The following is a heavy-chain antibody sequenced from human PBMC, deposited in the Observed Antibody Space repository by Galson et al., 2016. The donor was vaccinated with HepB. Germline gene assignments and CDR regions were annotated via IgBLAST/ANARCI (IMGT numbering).Heavy chain of an antibody. Sequence: QSGAEVTEPGESLKISCKGSGSSFSSYWIGWVRQRPGKGLEWMGVIFPGDSDSRYNPSFEGQVTFSVDKSISTAYLQWSSLEASDTAMYFCARQLNGYFFDFWGQGTRITISS. CDR1: GSSFSSYW. CDR3: ARQLNGYFFDF. D-gene: IGHD3-22*01. CDR2: IFPGDSDS. V-gene: IGHV5-51*01. J-gene: IGHJ4*02.